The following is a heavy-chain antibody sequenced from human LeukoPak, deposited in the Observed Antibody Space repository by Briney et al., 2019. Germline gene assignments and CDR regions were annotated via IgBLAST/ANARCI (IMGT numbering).Heavy chain of an antibody. J-gene: IGHJ4*02. V-gene: IGHV3-72*01. CDR1: GFTFSDHY. CDR3: ARAGDSSGWYYFDY. Sequence: GGSLRLSCAASGFTFSDHYMDWFRQAPGKGLEWVGRTRNKANSYTTEYAASVKGRFTISRDDSKNSLYLQMNSLKTEDTAVYYCARAGDSSGWYYFDYWGQGTLVTVSS. D-gene: IGHD6-19*01. CDR2: TRNKANSYTT.